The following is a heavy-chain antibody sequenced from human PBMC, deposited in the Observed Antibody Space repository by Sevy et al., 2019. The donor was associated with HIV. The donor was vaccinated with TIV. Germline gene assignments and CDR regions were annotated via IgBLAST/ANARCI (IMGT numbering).Heavy chain of an antibody. CDR3: ARDGGDVCVDPPMEIDY. D-gene: IGHD5-18*01. CDR2: ISSDGTKK. V-gene: IGHV3-30*04. Sequence: GGYLRLSCAASGFTFSNFALHWVRQSPGKGLEWVAIISSDGTKKYYADSVKGRFTISRDIFKNTLYLQMYSLRPEDTAIYYCARDGGDVCVDPPMEIDYWGQGTLVTVSS. CDR1: GFTFSNFA. J-gene: IGHJ4*02.